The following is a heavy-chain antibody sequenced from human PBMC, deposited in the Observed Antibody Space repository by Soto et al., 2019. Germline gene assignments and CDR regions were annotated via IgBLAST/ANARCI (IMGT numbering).Heavy chain of an antibody. D-gene: IGHD5-12*01. CDR3: TRRVVATPHYYSYGMHV. CDR2: IRSKANSYAT. J-gene: IGHJ6*04. CDR1: GFTCSGSA. Sequence: PGGSLRLSCAASGFTCSGSAMHWVRQASGKGLEWVGRIRSKANSYATAYAASVKGRFTISRDDSKNTAYLQMNSLKTEDTAVYYCTRRVVATPHYYSYGMHVSGKAPILTVSS. V-gene: IGHV3-73*01.